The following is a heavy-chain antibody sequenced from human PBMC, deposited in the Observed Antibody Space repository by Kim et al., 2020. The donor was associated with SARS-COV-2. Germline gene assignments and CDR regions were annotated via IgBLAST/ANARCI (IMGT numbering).Heavy chain of an antibody. D-gene: IGHD3-22*01. CDR2: ISYDGSNK. Sequence: GGSLRLSCAASGFTFSGYGMHWVRQAPGKGLEWVAVISYDGSNKYYADSVKGRFTISRDNSKNTLYLQMNSLRAEDTAVYYCAKDRYDSSGYVDYWGQGTLVTVSS. V-gene: IGHV3-30*18. CDR1: GFTFSGYG. J-gene: IGHJ4*02. CDR3: AKDRYDSSGYVDY.